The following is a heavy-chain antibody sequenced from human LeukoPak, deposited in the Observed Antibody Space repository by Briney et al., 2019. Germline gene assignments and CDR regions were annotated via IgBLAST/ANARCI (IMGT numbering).Heavy chain of an antibody. V-gene: IGHV4-34*01. CDR3: ARMDYDSSGYYRDFDY. CDR2: INHSGST. D-gene: IGHD3-22*01. J-gene: IGHJ4*02. CDR1: GGSFSVYY. Sequence: PSETLSLTCAVYGGSFSVYYWSWIRQPPGKGLEWIGEINHSGSTNYNPSLKSRVTISVDTSKNQFSLKLSSVTAADTAVYYCARMDYDSSGYYRDFDYWGQGTLVTVSS.